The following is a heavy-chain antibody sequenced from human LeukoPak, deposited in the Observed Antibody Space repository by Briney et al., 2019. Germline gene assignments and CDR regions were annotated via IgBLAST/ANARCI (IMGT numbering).Heavy chain of an antibody. V-gene: IGHV4-34*01. D-gene: IGHD3-10*01. J-gene: IGHJ6*03. CDR3: ARTRGSGSYPNYYYYYIDV. Sequence: AGSLTLSCVASGFTFDDFTMHWVRHRPGQGLEWIGEINNSGSTNHNPSLKSRVIISVDTSKNQFSLKLTSVTAADTAVYYCARTRGSGSYPNYYYYYIDVWGKGTTVTVSS. CDR2: INNSGST. CDR1: GFTFDDFT.